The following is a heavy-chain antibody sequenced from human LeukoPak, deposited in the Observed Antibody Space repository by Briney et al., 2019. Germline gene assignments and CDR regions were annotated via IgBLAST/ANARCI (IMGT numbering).Heavy chain of an antibody. Sequence: SETLSLTCAVYGGSFSGYYWSWIRQPPGKGLEWIGEINHSGSTNYNPSLKSRVTISVDTSKNQFSLKLSSVTAADTAVYYCARGVYYYIWGSYRTADWFDPWRQGTLVTVSS. D-gene: IGHD3-16*02. CDR2: INHSGST. CDR3: ARGVYYYIWGSYRTADWFDP. J-gene: IGHJ5*02. V-gene: IGHV4-34*01. CDR1: GGSFSGYY.